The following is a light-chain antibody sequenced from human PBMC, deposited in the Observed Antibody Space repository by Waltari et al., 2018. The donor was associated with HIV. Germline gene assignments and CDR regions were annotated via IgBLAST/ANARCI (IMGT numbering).Light chain of an antibody. CDR3: SSYTSRVTYV. J-gene: IGLJ1*01. V-gene: IGLV2-14*03. CDR1: STDVGGSNY. CDR2: DVS. Sequence: QSALTQPASVSGSPGQSLTISCTGTSTDVGGSNYVSWHQQHPGEAPTLIIHDVSDRPSGISNRFSGSKSGNTASLTISGLQTEDEADYYCSSYTSRVTYVFGTGTRVTVL.